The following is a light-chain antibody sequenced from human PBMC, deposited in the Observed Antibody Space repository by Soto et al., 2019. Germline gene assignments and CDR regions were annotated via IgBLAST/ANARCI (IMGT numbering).Light chain of an antibody. Sequence: QSVLTQPASVSGSPGQSIAISCTGTSSDVGGYNYVAWYQQHPGKGPKLMIFDVSDRPSGVSDRVSGSKSGNTASLTISGLQAEDEADYYCSSYTTSSTLVFGGGTKVTVL. CDR1: SSDVGGYNY. J-gene: IGLJ3*02. CDR3: SSYTTSSTLV. CDR2: DVS. V-gene: IGLV2-14*01.